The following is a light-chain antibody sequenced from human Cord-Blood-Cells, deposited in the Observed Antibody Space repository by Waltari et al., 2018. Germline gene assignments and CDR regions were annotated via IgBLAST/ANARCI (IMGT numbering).Light chain of an antibody. CDR3: QQYNNWPLT. V-gene: IGKV3-15*01. CDR2: GAS. Sequence: EIVMTQSPATLSVSQGERATLSCRASQSVSSNLAWYQQKPCQTPRLLIYGASTMSSGIPARFSGSGSGTEFTLTISSLQSEDFAVYYCQQYNNWPLTFGGGTKVEIK. J-gene: IGKJ4*01. CDR1: QSVSSN.